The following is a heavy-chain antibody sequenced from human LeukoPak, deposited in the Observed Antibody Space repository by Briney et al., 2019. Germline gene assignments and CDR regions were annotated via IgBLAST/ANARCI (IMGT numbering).Heavy chain of an antibody. D-gene: IGHD3-10*01. CDR2: VTHGGCT. CDR3: AGESYLDWFDP. Sequence: SETVSLTCALRGGFFNPYSWSWIRQPPGKGLEGIGEVTHGGCTNYNPSLTSQGTISVDTSRNQFSLRLTSVTAADRGVAYCAGESYLDWFDPWSQGTLVTVSS. J-gene: IGHJ5*02. V-gene: IGHV4-34*01. CDR1: GGFFNPYS.